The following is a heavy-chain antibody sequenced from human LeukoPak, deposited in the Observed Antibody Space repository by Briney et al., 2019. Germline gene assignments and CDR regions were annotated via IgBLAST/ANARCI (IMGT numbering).Heavy chain of an antibody. CDR2: IEYNGGAK. V-gene: IGHV3-7*01. D-gene: IGHD6-25*01. Sequence: GGSLRLSCVASGFTFSNYWMSWVRQAPGKGLEWVANIEYNGGAKDYADSVKGRFSISRDNAKNSLYLQLNGLRNEDTALYYCARGAPAAGRVDYWGQGTLVTVSS. J-gene: IGHJ4*02. CDR1: GFTFSNYW. CDR3: ARGAPAAGRVDY.